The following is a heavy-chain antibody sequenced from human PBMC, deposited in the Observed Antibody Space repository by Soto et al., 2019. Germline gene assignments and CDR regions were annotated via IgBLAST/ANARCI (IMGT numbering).Heavy chain of an antibody. CDR2: ISDSGGST. J-gene: IGHJ2*01. V-gene: IGHV3-23*01. CDR1: GFTFSSYA. CDR3: AKGDFWSGSPWYFDL. Sequence: GGSLRLSCAASGFTFSSYAMSWVRQAPGKGLEWVSAISDSGGSTYYADSVKGRFTISRDNSKNTLYLQMNSLRAEDTGVYYGAKGDFWSGSPWYFDLWGRGTLVTVSS. D-gene: IGHD3-3*01.